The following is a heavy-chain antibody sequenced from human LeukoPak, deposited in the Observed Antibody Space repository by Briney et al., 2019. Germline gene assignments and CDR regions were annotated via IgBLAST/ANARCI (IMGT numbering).Heavy chain of an antibody. J-gene: IGHJ4*02. Sequence: GGSLRLSCAASGFTSSSYGMHWVRQAPGKGLEWVAVIWYDGSNKYYADSVKGRFTISRDNSKNTLYLQMNSLRAEDTAVYYCARGSSSWYLGFDYWGQGTLVTVSS. D-gene: IGHD6-13*01. CDR3: ARGSSSWYLGFDY. V-gene: IGHV3-33*01. CDR1: GFTSSSYG. CDR2: IWYDGSNK.